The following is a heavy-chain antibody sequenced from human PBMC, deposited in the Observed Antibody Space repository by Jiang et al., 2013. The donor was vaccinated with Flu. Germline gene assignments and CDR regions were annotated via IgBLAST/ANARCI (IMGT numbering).Heavy chain of an antibody. V-gene: IGHV3-48*02. Sequence: VQLLESGGGLVQPGGSLRLSCAASGFTFSSYSMNWVRQAPGKGLEWVSYISSSSSTIYYADSVKGRFTISRDNAKNSLYLQMNSLRDEDTAVYYCARGFDKYCGGDCYSDSAAWGQGTLVTVSS. D-gene: IGHD2-21*02. CDR1: GFTFSSYS. CDR2: ISSSSSTI. CDR3: ARGFDKYCGGDCYSDSAA. J-gene: IGHJ5*02.